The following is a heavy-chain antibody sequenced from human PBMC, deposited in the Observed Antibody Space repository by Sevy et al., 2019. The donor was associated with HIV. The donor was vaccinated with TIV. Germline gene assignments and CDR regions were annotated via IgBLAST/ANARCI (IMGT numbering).Heavy chain of an antibody. CDR3: TTVIPTLSGWAGY. CDR1: GFTFSNAW. Sequence: GGSLRLSCAASGFTFSNAWMSWVRQAPGKGLEWVGHIKSKTDGGTTDYAAPVKGRFTISRDDSKNTLYLQMNSLKTEDTAVYYCTTVIPTLSGWAGYWGQGTLVTVSS. D-gene: IGHD3-10*01. CDR2: IKSKTDGGTT. J-gene: IGHJ4*02. V-gene: IGHV3-15*01.